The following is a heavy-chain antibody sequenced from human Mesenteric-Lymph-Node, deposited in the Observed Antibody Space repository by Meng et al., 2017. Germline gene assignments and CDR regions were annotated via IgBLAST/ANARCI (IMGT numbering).Heavy chain of an antibody. V-gene: IGHV3-30*14. J-gene: IGHJ4*02. D-gene: IGHD6-19*01. Sequence: SCKASGYTFTGYYMHWVRQAPGKGLEWVAVISYDGSNKYYADSVKGRFTISRHNSKNTLYLQMNSLRAEDTAVYYCAGVAYSSGWTRFDYWGQGTLVTVSS. CDR1: GYTFTGYY. CDR3: AGVAYSSGWTRFDY. CDR2: ISYDGSNK.